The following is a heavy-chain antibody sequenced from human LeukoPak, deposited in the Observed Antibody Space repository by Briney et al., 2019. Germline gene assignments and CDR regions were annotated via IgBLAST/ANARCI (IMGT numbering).Heavy chain of an antibody. V-gene: IGHV4-38-2*02. CDR3: ARETTVVYYYYYYMDV. CDR2: IYHSGST. Sequence: PSETLSLTCTVSGYSISSGYYWGWIRQPPGKGLEWIGSIYHSGSTYYNPSLKSRVTISVDTSKNQFSLKLSSVTAADTAVYYCARETTVVYYYYYYMDVWGKGTTVTVSS. D-gene: IGHD4-23*01. CDR1: GYSISSGYY. J-gene: IGHJ6*03.